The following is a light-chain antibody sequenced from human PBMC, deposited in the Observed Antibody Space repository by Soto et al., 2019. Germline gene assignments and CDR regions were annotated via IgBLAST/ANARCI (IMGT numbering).Light chain of an antibody. Sequence: QSVLTQPASVSGSPGQSITISCTGTSSDVGGYNYVSWYQQHPGKVPKLLIYEVNNRPSGVSSRFSGSKSGNTASLTISGLQAEDEADYYCSSYTSTSTQVLGGGTKLTVL. CDR3: SSYTSTSTQV. J-gene: IGLJ3*02. V-gene: IGLV2-14*01. CDR1: SSDVGGYNY. CDR2: EVN.